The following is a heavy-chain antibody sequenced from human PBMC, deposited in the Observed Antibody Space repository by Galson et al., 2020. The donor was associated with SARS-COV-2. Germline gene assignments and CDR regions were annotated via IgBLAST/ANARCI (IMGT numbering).Heavy chain of an antibody. J-gene: IGHJ6*03. V-gene: IGHV4-30-2*01. D-gene: IGHD2-2*01. CDR1: GGSISSGDYS. Sequence: SETLSLTCTVSGGSISSGDYSWIWIRQPPGKGLEWIGYIFQSGNTFYNPSIESRVTMSVDRSKNQFSLKLTSVTAADTAVYFCARSPPAYYYYYYYMDVWGMGTTVTVSS. CDR3: ARSPPAYYYYYYYMDV. CDR2: IFQSGNT.